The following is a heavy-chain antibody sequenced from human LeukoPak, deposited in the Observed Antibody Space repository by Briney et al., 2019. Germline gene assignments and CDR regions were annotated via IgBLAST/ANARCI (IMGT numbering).Heavy chain of an antibody. CDR2: IYYSGST. D-gene: IGHD6-6*01. V-gene: IGHV4-59*01. CDR1: GGSISSYY. CDR3: VGYSSSWVNWFDP. Sequence: SETLSLTCTVSGGSISSYYWSWIRQPPGKGLEWIGYIYYSGSTNYNPSLKSRVTISVDTSKNQFSLKLSSVTAADTAVYYCVGYSSSWVNWFDPWGQGTLVTVSS. J-gene: IGHJ5*02.